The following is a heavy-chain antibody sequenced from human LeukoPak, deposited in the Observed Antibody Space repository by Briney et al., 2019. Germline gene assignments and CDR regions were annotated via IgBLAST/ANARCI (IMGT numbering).Heavy chain of an antibody. V-gene: IGHV3-9*01. J-gene: IGHJ4*02. D-gene: IGHD2-15*01. CDR3: AKDLMLLGYCSGGSCSAFDY. CDR2: ISWNSGSI. CDR1: GFTFDDYA. Sequence: PGGSLRLSCAASGFTFDDYAMHWVRQAPGKGLEWVSGISWNSGSIGYADSVKGRFTISRDNAKNSLYLQMNSLRAEDTALYYCAKDLMLLGYCSGGSCSAFDYWGQGTLVTVSS.